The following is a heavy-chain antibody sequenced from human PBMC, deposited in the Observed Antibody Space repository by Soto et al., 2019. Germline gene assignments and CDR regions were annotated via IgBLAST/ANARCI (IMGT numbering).Heavy chain of an antibody. CDR3: VRPQCRSTSCRWYYGMDV. CDR2: IYPGDSDT. Sequence: GESLKISCKGSGYSFTSYWIGWVRQMPGKGLEWMGIIYPGDSDTRYSPSFQGQVTISADKSISTAYLQWSSLKASDTAMYYCVRPQCRSTSCRWYYGMDVWGQGTTVTVSS. J-gene: IGHJ6*02. D-gene: IGHD2-2*01. V-gene: IGHV5-51*01. CDR1: GYSFTSYW.